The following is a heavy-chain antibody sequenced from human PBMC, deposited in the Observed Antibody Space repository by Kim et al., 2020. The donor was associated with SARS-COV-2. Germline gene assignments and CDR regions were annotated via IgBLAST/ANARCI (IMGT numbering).Heavy chain of an antibody. V-gene: IGHV4-39*01. CDR3: ARRVEGDYDFWSGYYIGAFDI. CDR1: GGSISSSSYY. J-gene: IGHJ3*02. D-gene: IGHD3-3*01. Sequence: SETLSLTCTVSGGSISSSSYYWGWIRQPPGKGLEWIGSIYYSGSTYYNPSLKSRVTISVDTSKNQFSLKLSSVTAADTAVYYCARRVEGDYDFWSGYYIGAFDIWGQGTMVTVSS. CDR2: IYYSGST.